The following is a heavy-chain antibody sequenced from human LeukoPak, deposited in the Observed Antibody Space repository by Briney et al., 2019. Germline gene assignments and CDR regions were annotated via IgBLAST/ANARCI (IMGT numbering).Heavy chain of an antibody. CDR1: GGSISSSSYY. D-gene: IGHD2-8*02. J-gene: IGHJ6*02. Sequence: SQTLSLTCTVSGGSISSSSYYWGWIRQPPGKGLEWIGSIYYSGSTYYNPSLKSRVTISVDTSKNQFSLKLSSVTAADTAVYYCARLLVDHYGMDVWGQGTTVTVSS. CDR2: IYYSGST. V-gene: IGHV4-39*01. CDR3: ARLLVDHYGMDV.